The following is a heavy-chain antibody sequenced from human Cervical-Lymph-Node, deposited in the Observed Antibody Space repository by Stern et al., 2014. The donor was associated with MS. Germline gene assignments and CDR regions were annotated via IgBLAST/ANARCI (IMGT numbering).Heavy chain of an antibody. Sequence: MQLVESGGGVVQPGRSLRLSCAASGFTFSSYGMHWVRQAPGKGLEWVAVIWYDGNKKNYVDSVKGRFTISRDNSKNTLYLQMNSLRAEDTAVYYCARDFESDYGDHFDYWGQGTLVTVSS. D-gene: IGHD4-17*01. J-gene: IGHJ4*02. CDR1: GFTFSSYG. CDR3: ARDFESDYGDHFDY. V-gene: IGHV3-33*01. CDR2: IWYDGNKK.